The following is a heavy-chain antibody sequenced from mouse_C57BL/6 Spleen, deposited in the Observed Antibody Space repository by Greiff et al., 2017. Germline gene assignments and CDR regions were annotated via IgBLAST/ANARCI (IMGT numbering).Heavy chain of an antibody. D-gene: IGHD2-5*01. CDR2: IYPRDGST. Sequence: QVQLQQSGPELVKPGASVKLSCKASGYTFTSYDINWVKQRPGQGLEWIGWIYPRDGSTNYNEKFKGKATLTVDTSSSTAYMELHSLTSEDSAVYFCATHKDYSNRWYAYWGQGTLVTVSA. V-gene: IGHV1-85*01. J-gene: IGHJ3*01. CDR1: GYTFTSYD. CDR3: ATHKDYSNRWYAY.